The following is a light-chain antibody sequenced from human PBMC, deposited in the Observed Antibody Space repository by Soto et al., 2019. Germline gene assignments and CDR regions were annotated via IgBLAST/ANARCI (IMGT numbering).Light chain of an antibody. Sequence: EIVMTQSPATLSVSPGERATLSCRASQSVSTNLAWFQQKRGQAPRLLISAASTRATDIPARFSGSGSGTEFTLTISSLQSEDFAVYYCQQYNNWPLTFGGGTKVEIK. J-gene: IGKJ4*01. V-gene: IGKV3-15*01. CDR3: QQYNNWPLT. CDR1: QSVSTN. CDR2: AAS.